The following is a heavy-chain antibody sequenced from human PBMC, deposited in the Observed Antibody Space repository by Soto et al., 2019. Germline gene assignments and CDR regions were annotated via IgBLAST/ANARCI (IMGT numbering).Heavy chain of an antibody. J-gene: IGHJ4*02. CDR3: ARHHDSSGYYRIDY. Sequence: SETLSLTCTVSGGSIGSTSYFWGWIRQPPGKGLEWIASIYYSGITYYNPSLKSRVTISVDTSKNQFYLNLSSVTAGGTAVYYCARHHDSSGYYRIDYWGQGALVTVS. D-gene: IGHD3-22*01. CDR1: GGSIGSTSYF. CDR2: IYYSGIT. V-gene: IGHV4-39*01.